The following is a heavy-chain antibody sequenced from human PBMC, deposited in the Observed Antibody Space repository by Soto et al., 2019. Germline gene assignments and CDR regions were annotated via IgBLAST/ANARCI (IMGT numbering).Heavy chain of an antibody. D-gene: IGHD5-12*01. J-gene: IGHJ4*02. Sequence: EVQLLESGGGLVQPGGSLRLSCAASGFTFSSYALTWVRQAPGKGLEWVSAISGSGGSTYYADSVKGRFTISRDISKNTLYLLMNSLRAEDTAVYYCAKTRGYSGYEEFDYWGQGTLVTVSS. V-gene: IGHV3-23*01. CDR2: ISGSGGST. CDR3: AKTRGYSGYEEFDY. CDR1: GFTFSSYA.